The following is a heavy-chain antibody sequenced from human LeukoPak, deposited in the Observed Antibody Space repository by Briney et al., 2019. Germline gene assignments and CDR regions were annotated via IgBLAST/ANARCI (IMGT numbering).Heavy chain of an antibody. CDR2: TSGSGGST. CDR1: GFTFSSYA. CDR3: AKDLLYWDY. J-gene: IGHJ4*02. V-gene: IGHV3-23*01. D-gene: IGHD2-2*02. Sequence: GGSPRLSCAASGFTFSSYAMSWVRQAPGKGLEWVSGTSGSGGSTYYADSVKGRFTISRDNSKNTLYLQMNSLRAEDTAVYYCAKDLLYWDYWDQGTLVTVSS.